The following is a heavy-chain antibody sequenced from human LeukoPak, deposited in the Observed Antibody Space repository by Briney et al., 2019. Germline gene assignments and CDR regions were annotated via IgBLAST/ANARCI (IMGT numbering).Heavy chain of an antibody. Sequence: ASVKVSCKASGYTFTSYGITWVRQAPGQGLEWMGWISAYNGNTKFAQKLQGRVTMTTDTSTSTAYMELRSLRSDDTAVYYCARPYTDSGGLWGPYYYYMDVWRKGTTVTVSS. V-gene: IGHV1-18*01. J-gene: IGHJ6*03. CDR2: ISAYNGNT. CDR1: GYTFTSYG. D-gene: IGHD2-15*01. CDR3: ARPYTDSGGLWGPYYYYMDV.